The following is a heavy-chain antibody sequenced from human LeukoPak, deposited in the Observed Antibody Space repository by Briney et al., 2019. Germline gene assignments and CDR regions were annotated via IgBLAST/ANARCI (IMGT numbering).Heavy chain of an antibody. CDR2: ISSSISTM. D-gene: IGHD3-10*01. CDR3: AIDRGGLNAFDI. J-gene: IGHJ3*02. CDR1: GFTFSSYS. Sequence: GGSLRLSCAASGFTFSSYSMNWVRQAPGKGLEWGSYISSSISTMFYADSLKGPFTISHDNAKNSLYLQMHSLRAEDTAVYYCAIDRGGLNAFDIWGQGTMVTVSS. V-gene: IGHV3-48*01.